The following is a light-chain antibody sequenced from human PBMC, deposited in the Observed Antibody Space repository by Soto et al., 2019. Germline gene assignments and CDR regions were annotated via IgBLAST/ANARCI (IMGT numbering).Light chain of an antibody. J-gene: IGLJ1*01. CDR2: DVS. V-gene: IGLV2-14*01. CDR1: SSDVGGYNY. Sequence: QSVLTQPASVSGSPGQSITISCTGTSSDVGGYNYVSWYQQHPGKAPKLMIYDVSNRPSGVSNRFAGSKSGNTASLTISGLQAEDAADYYCRSYTSSSTHVFGTGTKLTVL. CDR3: RSYTSSSTHV.